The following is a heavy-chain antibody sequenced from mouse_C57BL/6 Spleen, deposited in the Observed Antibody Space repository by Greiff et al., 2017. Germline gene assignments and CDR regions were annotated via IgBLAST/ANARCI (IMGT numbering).Heavy chain of an antibody. CDR1: GYTFTNYE. V-gene: IGHV1-15*01. J-gene: IGHJ4*01. Sequence: QVQLQQSGAELVRPGASVTLSCKASGYTFTNYELHWVKQTPVHGLEWIGAIDPETGGTAYNEKFKGKAILTAAKSSSTAYMELRSLTSEDSAVFYSTRGGEEGGGCVYFAMGYWGRRTSAAVSS. D-gene: IGHD1-1*02. CDR3: TRGGEEGGGCVYFAMGY. CDR2: IDPETGGT.